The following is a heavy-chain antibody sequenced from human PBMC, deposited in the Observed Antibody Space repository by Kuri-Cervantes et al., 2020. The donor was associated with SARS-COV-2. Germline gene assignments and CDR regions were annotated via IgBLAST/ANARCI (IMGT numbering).Heavy chain of an antibody. Sequence: GESLKISCAASGFTVSSNYMSWVRQAPGKGLEWVSVIYSGGSTYYADSVKGRFTISRDNSKNTLYLQMNSLRAEDTAVYYCAKGIAVAGMFDYWGQGILVTVSS. CDR3: AKGIAVAGMFDY. J-gene: IGHJ4*02. CDR2: IYSGGST. V-gene: IGHV3-53*01. D-gene: IGHD6-19*01. CDR1: GFTVSSNY.